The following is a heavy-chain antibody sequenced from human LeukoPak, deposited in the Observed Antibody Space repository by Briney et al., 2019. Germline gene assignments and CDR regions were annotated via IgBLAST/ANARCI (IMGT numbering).Heavy chain of an antibody. CDR2: INTGSSTI. V-gene: IGHV3-48*04. D-gene: IGHD6-19*01. CDR3: TRDTSSGWYPIAFDS. J-gene: IGHJ4*02. Sequence: GGSLRLSCAASGFTFSSYTMNWVRQAPGRGLEWVSYINTGSSTIYYADSVKGRFTTSRDNAKNSLFLQMNGLRAEDTAVYYCTRDTSSGWYPIAFDSWGQGTLVTVSS. CDR1: GFTFSSYT.